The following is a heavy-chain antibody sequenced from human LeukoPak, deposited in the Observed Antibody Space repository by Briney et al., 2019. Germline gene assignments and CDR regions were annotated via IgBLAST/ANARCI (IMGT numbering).Heavy chain of an antibody. CDR2: IYYSGST. D-gene: IGHD3-16*01. V-gene: IGHV4-39*07. CDR1: GGSISSSSYY. Sequence: PSETLSLTCTVSGGSISSSSYYWGWIRQPPGKGLEWIGSIYYSGSTYYNPSLKSRVTISVDTSKNQFSLNLSSVTAADTAVYYCARGGGLKYYYYYMDVWGKGTTVTVSS. J-gene: IGHJ6*03. CDR3: ARGGGLKYYYYYMDV.